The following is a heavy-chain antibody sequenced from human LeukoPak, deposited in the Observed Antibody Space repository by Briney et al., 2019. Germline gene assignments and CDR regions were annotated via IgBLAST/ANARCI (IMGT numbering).Heavy chain of an antibody. Sequence: PGGSLRLSCAASGFTFSSYAMHWVRQAPGKGLEWVAVIYSGGSTYYADSVKGRFTISRDNSKNTLYLQMNSLRAEDTAVYYCARSDYGDYLFDYWGQGTLVTVSS. CDR1: GFTFSSYA. V-gene: IGHV3-66*01. J-gene: IGHJ4*02. CDR3: ARSDYGDYLFDY. D-gene: IGHD4-17*01. CDR2: IYSGGST.